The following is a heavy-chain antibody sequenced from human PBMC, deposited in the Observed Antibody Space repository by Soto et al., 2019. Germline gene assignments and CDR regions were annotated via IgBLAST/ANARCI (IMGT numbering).Heavy chain of an antibody. CDR2: IFYSGSI. V-gene: IGHV4-39*02. J-gene: IGHJ4*02. D-gene: IGHD2-8*02. CDR1: GGSISSSSYY. CDR3: ARDKITGLFDY. Sequence: SETLSLTCSVSGGSISSSSYYWGWIRQPPGKGLEWIGSIFYSGSIYHNPSLKSRVTMSIDTSKKQFSLKLTSVTAADTAVYYCARDKITGLFDYWGQGTLVTVS.